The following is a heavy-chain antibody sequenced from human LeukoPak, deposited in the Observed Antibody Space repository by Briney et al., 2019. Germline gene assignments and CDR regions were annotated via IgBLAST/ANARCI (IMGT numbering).Heavy chain of an antibody. CDR2: STSDESTT. D-gene: IGHD4-23*01. CDR3: ARGGGDAMDV. CDR1: GFTFSSSW. V-gene: IGHV3-74*01. J-gene: IGHJ6*02. Sequence: GGSLRLSCAASGFTFSSSWMFWVRQAPGKGLVWVSHSTSDESTTRYADSVKGRFTTTTDNAKNTLYLETRTRRDMDSAVHDCARGGGDAMDVWGQGTTVTVSS.